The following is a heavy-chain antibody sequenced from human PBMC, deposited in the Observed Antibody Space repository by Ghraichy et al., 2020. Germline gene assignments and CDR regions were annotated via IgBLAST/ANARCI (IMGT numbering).Heavy chain of an antibody. J-gene: IGHJ4*02. CDR1: GGSISSYY. CDR3: ARGGQLWNNFDY. D-gene: IGHD5-18*01. Sequence: SETLSLTCTVSGGSISSYYWSWIRQPPGKGLEWIGYIYYSGSTNYNPSLKSRVTISVDTSKNQFSLKLSSVTAADTAVYYCARGGQLWNNFDYWGQGTLVTVSS. V-gene: IGHV4-59*01. CDR2: IYYSGST.